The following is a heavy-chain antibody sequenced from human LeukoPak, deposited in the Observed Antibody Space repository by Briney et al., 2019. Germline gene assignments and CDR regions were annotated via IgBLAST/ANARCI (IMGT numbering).Heavy chain of an antibody. Sequence: SETLSLTCAVYGGSFSSYYWGWIRQPPGKGLEWIGSIYYSGSTYYNPSLKSRVTISVDTSKNQFSLKLSSVTAADTAVYYCARELGLYSSSYGPGAWSSWGQGTLVTVSS. CDR2: IYYSGST. D-gene: IGHD6-6*01. V-gene: IGHV4-39*07. CDR3: ARELGLYSSSYGPGAWSS. J-gene: IGHJ4*02. CDR1: GGSFSSYY.